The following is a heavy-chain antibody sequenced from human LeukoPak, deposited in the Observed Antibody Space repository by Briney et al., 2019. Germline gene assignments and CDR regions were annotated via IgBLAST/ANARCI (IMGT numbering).Heavy chain of an antibody. CDR3: VPGGLALSGIDY. J-gene: IGHJ4*02. CDR1: GFIVSSNY. V-gene: IGHV3-7*01. D-gene: IGHD6-19*01. Sequence: GGSLRLSCAASGFIVSSNYMNWVRQAPGKGLEWVANITPDGSDRYYVDSLKGRVTISRDNTKSSLYLQLNSLRAEDTAVYYCVPGGLALSGIDYWGQGALVTVSS. CDR2: ITPDGSDR.